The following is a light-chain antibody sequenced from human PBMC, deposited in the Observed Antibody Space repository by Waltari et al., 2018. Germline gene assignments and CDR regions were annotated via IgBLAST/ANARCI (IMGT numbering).Light chain of an antibody. Sequence: SSELTQDPAVSVALGQTVRITCQGDSLRKYYASWYQQKPGQAPVLVIYGKNNRPSGIPDRVSGSSSGNTASLTITGAQAEDEADYYCYSRDSSGDHKVFGGGTKLTVL. CDR2: GKN. J-gene: IGLJ2*01. CDR1: SLRKYY. V-gene: IGLV3-19*01. CDR3: YSRDSSGDHKV.